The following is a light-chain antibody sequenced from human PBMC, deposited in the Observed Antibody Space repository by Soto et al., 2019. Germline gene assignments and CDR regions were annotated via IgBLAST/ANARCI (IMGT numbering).Light chain of an antibody. J-gene: IGLJ1*01. CDR3: KSYAGSNTYV. V-gene: IGLV2-8*01. Sequence: QSVLPKLPSAPGSPGQPVTISCTGPKNDIGVYDFVSWYQHHPGKAPRLIIYEVVQRPSGVLDRFSGSKSGNTSSLTVSGHQAADDADYCCKSYAGSNTYVFGSGTKVTVL. CDR1: KNDIGVYDF. CDR2: EVV.